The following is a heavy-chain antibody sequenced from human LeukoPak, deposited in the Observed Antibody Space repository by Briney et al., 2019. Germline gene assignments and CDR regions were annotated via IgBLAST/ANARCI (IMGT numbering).Heavy chain of an antibody. CDR1: GFTFSNAW. CDR2: IKSKTDGGTT. V-gene: IGHV3-15*01. Sequence: PGGSLRLSCAASGFTFSNAWMNWVRQAPGKGLEWVGRIKSKTDGGTTDYAAPVKGRFTISRDDSKNTLYLQMDSLKSEDTAMYYCTTVATIVTQNFDYWGQRTLVTVSS. J-gene: IGHJ4*02. D-gene: IGHD4/OR15-4a*01. CDR3: TTVATIVTQNFDY.